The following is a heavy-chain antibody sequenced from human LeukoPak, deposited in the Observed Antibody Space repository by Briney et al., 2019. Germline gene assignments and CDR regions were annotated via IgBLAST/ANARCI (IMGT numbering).Heavy chain of an antibody. V-gene: IGHV3-30*02. CDR1: GFTFSSYG. CDR3: AKAFTMIVVAMGY. J-gene: IGHJ4*02. D-gene: IGHD3-22*01. Sequence: GGSLRLSCAASGFTFSSYGMHWVRQAPGKGLEWVAFIRYDGSNKYYADSVKGRFTISRDNSKNTLYLQMNSLRAEDTAVYYCAKAFTMIVVAMGYWGQGTLVTVSS. CDR2: IRYDGSNK.